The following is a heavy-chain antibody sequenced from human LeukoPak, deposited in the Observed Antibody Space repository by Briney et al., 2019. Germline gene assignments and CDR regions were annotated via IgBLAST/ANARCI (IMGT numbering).Heavy chain of an antibody. CDR1: GRSISSSSYY. Sequence: SETLSLTCTVSGRSISSSSYYWGWIRQPPGKGLEWIGSIYYSGSTYYNPSLKSRVTISVDTSKNQFSLKLSSVTAADTAVYYCARQRQQLVKRIDYWGQGTLVTVSS. J-gene: IGHJ4*02. CDR2: IYYSGST. CDR3: ARQRQQLVKRIDY. D-gene: IGHD6-13*01. V-gene: IGHV4-39*01.